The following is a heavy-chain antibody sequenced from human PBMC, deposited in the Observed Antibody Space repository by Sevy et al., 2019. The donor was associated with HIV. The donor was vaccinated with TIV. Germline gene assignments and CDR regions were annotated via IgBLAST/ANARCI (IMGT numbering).Heavy chain of an antibody. J-gene: IGHJ4*02. V-gene: IGHV1-69*01. CDR1: GGTFSSYG. CDR3: ARGGGNGWYYFDY. D-gene: IGHD6-19*01. Sequence: KISCKASGGTFSSYGISWVRQAPGQGLEWMGGIIPILGTVNYAQKFQGRVTITADESTKTAYVELSSLRSEDTAVYYCARGGGNGWYYFDYWGQETLVTVSS. CDR2: IIPILGTV.